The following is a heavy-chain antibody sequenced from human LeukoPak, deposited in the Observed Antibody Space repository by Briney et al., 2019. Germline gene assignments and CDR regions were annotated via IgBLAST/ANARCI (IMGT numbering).Heavy chain of an antibody. V-gene: IGHV6-1*01. CDR1: GDSVSSNSAS. J-gene: IGHJ3*01. CDR2: TYYRSKWYN. Sequence: SQTLSLTCAISGDSVSSNSASWNWIRQSPSRGLEWPGRTYYRSKWYNDYAVSLKSRITINPDTSKNQFSLHLNSVTPEDTAVYYCTRGSAFDLWGQGTMVTVSS. CDR3: TRGSAFDL.